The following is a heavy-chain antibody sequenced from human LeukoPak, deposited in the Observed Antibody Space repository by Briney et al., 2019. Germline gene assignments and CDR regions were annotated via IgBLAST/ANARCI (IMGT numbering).Heavy chain of an antibody. Sequence: PSETLSLTCAVSGSSISSSYWWSWVRQPPGKGLEWIGEVYHSGSTNYNPSLKSRVTISVDKSKNQFSLKLSSVTAADTAVYYCARRPYYYDSSGFDYWDQGTLVTFSS. V-gene: IGHV4-4*02. D-gene: IGHD3-22*01. CDR3: ARRPYYYDSSGFDY. CDR1: GSSISSSYW. J-gene: IGHJ4*02. CDR2: VYHSGST.